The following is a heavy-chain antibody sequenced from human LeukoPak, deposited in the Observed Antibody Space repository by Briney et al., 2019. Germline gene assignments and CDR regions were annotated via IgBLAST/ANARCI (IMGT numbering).Heavy chain of an antibody. D-gene: IGHD6-19*01. CDR3: AREGGSGWYEGGWFDP. Sequence: ASVKVSCKASGYTFTSYGISWVRQAPGQGLEWMGWIGAYNGNTNYAQKFQGRVTMTRDTSISTAYMELSRLRSDDTAVYYCAREGGSGWYEGGWFDPWGQGTLVTVSS. V-gene: IGHV1-18*01. J-gene: IGHJ5*02. CDR2: IGAYNGNT. CDR1: GYTFTSYG.